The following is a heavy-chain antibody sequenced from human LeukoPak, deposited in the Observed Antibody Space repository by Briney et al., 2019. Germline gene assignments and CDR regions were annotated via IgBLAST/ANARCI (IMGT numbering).Heavy chain of an antibody. V-gene: IGHV3-30*18. J-gene: IGHJ4*02. Sequence: LSLTCTVSDYSISNTYYWGWVRQAPGKGLEWVAVISYDGSNRYYADSVKGRFTISRDNSKNTLYLQMNSLRAEDTAVYYCAKPIMTTVTTLGLYFDYWGQGALVTVSS. D-gene: IGHD4-17*01. CDR1: DYSISNTY. CDR2: ISYDGSNR. CDR3: AKPIMTTVTTLGLYFDY.